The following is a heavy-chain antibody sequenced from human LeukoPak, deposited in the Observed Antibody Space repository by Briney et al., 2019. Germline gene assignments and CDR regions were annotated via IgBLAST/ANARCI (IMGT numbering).Heavy chain of an antibody. D-gene: IGHD1-26*01. Sequence: QTGGSLRLSCTASGFTFGDYAMTWVRQVPGKGLEWLGFIRSKAYGGTAEYAASVKGRFTISRDDSKSIAYVQMNSLKTEDTAVYYCTVQIVPSDNWFDPWGQGTLVTVSS. CDR1: GFTFGDYA. J-gene: IGHJ5*02. V-gene: IGHV3-49*04. CDR2: IRSKAYGGTA. CDR3: TVQIVPSDNWFDP.